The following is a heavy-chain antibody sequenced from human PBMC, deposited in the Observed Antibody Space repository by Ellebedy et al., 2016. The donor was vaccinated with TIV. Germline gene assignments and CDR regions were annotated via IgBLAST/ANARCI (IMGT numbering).Heavy chain of an antibody. CDR1: GFTFSSYA. CDR3: ARGLRSGGYTCTALDY. V-gene: IGHV3-23*01. CDR2: ISGSGGST. J-gene: IGHJ4*02. D-gene: IGHD2-8*02. Sequence: GGSLRLSCAASGFTFSSYAMSWVRQAPGKGLEWVSAISGSGGSTYYADSVKGRFTISRDNSKNTLYLQMNSLTAEDTAVYYCARGLRSGGYTCTALDYWGQGTLVTVSS.